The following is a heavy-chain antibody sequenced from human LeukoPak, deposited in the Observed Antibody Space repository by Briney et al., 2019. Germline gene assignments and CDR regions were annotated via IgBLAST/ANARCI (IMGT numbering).Heavy chain of an antibody. J-gene: IGHJ6*03. CDR3: ARENYYYYMDV. Sequence: SETLSLTCTVSGGSISSYYWSWIRQPPGKGLEWIGYIYTSGSTNYNPSLKSRVTISVDTSKNQFSLKLSSVTAADTAVYYCARENYYYYMDVWGKGTTVTVSS. V-gene: IGHV4-4*09. CDR1: GGSISSYY. CDR2: IYTSGST.